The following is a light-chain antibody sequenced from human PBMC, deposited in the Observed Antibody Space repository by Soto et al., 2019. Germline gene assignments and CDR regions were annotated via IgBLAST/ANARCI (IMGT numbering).Light chain of an antibody. CDR1: QSVRTS. V-gene: IGKV3-11*01. Sequence: EIVLTQSPATLSLSPGERATLSCRASQSVRTSLAWYQQQPGQAPRPLIYDASNKATGIPARFSGSGSGTDFTLTISSLDPKDFAVYYCQQRSNWPGTFGQGTKVEIK. CDR2: DAS. CDR3: QQRSNWPGT. J-gene: IGKJ1*01.